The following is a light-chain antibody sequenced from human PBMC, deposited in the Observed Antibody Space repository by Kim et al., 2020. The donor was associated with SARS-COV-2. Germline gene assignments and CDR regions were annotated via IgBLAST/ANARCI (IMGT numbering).Light chain of an antibody. CDR3: QSRDSGGKVV. CDR1: SLRTYY. CDR2: GSN. V-gene: IGLV3-19*01. J-gene: IGLJ2*01. Sequence: SSELTQDPAVSVALGQTVTITCQGDSLRTYYATWYQQKPRQAPVLVIYGSNNRPSGIPDRFSGSASGNTASLTISGTQAEDEADFYCQSRDSGGKVVFGGGTKLTVL.